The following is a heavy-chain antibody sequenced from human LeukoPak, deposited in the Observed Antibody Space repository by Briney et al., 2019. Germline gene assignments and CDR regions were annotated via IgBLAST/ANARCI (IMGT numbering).Heavy chain of an antibody. CDR1: GGSISTTGYY. CDR2: IYYSGST. D-gene: IGHD6-13*01. CDR3: ASDKGYSNNYFDY. V-gene: IGHV4-39*01. J-gene: IGHJ4*01. Sequence: PSETLSLTCTVSGGSISTTGYYWAWIRQPPGKGLEWIASIYYSGSTYYNSSLKSRVTISVDTSRNQFSLKLSSVTAADTSLYYCASDKGYSNNYFDYWGQGTLVTVSS.